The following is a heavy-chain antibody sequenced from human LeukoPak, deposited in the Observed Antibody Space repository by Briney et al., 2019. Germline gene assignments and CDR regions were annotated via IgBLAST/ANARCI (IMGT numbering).Heavy chain of an antibody. CDR1: GFTVSSNY. Sequence: GGSLRLSCAASGFTVSSNYMSWVRQPPGKGLGWFSVIYSGGNTYYADSVKGRFTISRDNSKNTLYLQMNSLRAEDTAVYYCARDSMWYVPPDYWGQGTLVTVSS. J-gene: IGHJ4*02. CDR2: IYSGGNT. CDR3: ARDSMWYVPPDY. V-gene: IGHV3-66*01. D-gene: IGHD2-15*01.